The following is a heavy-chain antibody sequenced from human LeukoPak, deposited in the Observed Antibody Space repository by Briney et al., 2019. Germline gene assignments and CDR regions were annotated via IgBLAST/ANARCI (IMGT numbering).Heavy chain of an antibody. Sequence: PSETLSLTCAVYGGSFSGYYWSWIRQPPGKGLEWIGEINHSGSTNYNPSLKSRVTISVDTSKNQFSLKLSSVTAADTAVYYCARGRGFDYWGQGALVTVSP. CDR2: INHSGST. CDR3: ARGRGFDY. CDR1: GGSFSGYY. J-gene: IGHJ4*02. D-gene: IGHD3-10*01. V-gene: IGHV4-34*01.